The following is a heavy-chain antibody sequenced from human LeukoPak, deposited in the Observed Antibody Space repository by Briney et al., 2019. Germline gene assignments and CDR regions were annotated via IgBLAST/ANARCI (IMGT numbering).Heavy chain of an antibody. Sequence: SETLSLTCTVSGGSISSYYWSWIRQPPGKGLEWIGYIYYSGSTNYNPPLKSRVTISVDTSKNQFSLKLSSVTAADTAVYYCARKYCGGDCYSDAFDIWGQGTMVTVSS. V-gene: IGHV4-59*01. J-gene: IGHJ3*02. CDR2: IYYSGST. CDR1: GGSISSYY. D-gene: IGHD2-21*02. CDR3: ARKYCGGDCYSDAFDI.